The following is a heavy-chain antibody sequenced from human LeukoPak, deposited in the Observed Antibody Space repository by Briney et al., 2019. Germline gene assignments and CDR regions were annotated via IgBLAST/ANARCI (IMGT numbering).Heavy chain of an antibody. D-gene: IGHD1-26*01. CDR3: AKKTIVGATVDAFDI. V-gene: IGHV3-30*02. CDR1: GFTFSSYG. J-gene: IGHJ3*02. Sequence: QPGGSLRLSCAASGFTFSSYGMHWVRQAPGKGLEWVAVIWYDGSNKYYADSVKGRFTISRDNSKNTLYLQMNSLRAEDTAVYYCAKKTIVGATVDAFDIWGQGTMVTVSS. CDR2: IWYDGSNK.